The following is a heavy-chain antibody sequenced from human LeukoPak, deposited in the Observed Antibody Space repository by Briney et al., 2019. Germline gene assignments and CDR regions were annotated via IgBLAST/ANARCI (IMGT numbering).Heavy chain of an antibody. V-gene: IGHV3-23*01. CDR1: GFTFDDYA. J-gene: IGHJ4*02. CDR3: AKQRFFGVVIDYFDY. Sequence: GGSLRLSCAASGFTFDDYAMHWVRQAPGKGLEWVSAISGSGGSTYYADSVKGRFTISRDNSKNTLYLQMNSLRAEDTAVYYCAKQRFFGVVIDYFDYWGQGTLVTVSS. D-gene: IGHD3-3*01. CDR2: ISGSGGST.